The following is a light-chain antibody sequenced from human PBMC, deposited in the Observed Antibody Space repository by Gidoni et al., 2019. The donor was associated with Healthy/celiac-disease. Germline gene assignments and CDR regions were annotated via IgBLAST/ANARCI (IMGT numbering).Light chain of an antibody. V-gene: IGKV1-39*01. J-gene: IGKJ3*01. CDR3: QQSYSTRFT. CDR1: QSISSY. Sequence: DIQMTQSPSSLSASVGDRVTITCRARQSISSYLNWYQQKPGKAPKLLIDAASSLQSGVPSRCSGSGSGTDFTLTISRLQPEDFATYYCQQSYSTRFTFGPGTRVDIK. CDR2: AAS.